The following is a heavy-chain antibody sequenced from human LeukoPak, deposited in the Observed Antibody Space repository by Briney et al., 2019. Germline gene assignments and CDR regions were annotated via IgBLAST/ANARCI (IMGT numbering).Heavy chain of an antibody. D-gene: IGHD7-27*01. CDR2: VSYSGST. CDR1: GGSISTYY. Sequence: PSETLSLTCTVPGGSISTYYWSWLRQPPGKGLEWIGYVSYSGSTNYNPSLKTLKSRVTMSVDTSKNQFSLKVSSVTAAGTAVYYCARLQGRGDNYLDFWGQGALVTVSS. V-gene: IGHV4-59*08. CDR3: ARLQGRGDNYLDF. J-gene: IGHJ4*02.